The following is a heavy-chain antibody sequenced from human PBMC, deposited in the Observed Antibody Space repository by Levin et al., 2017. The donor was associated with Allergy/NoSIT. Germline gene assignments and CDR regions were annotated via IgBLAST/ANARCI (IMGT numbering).Heavy chain of an antibody. Sequence: GESLKISCAASGFTFSSYGMHWVRQAPGKGLEWVAVIWYDGSNKYYADSVKGRFTISRDNSKNTLYLQMNSLRAEDTAVYYCARDGHSSSWYYYYYYMDVWGKGTTVTVSS. D-gene: IGHD6-13*01. CDR2: IWYDGSNK. CDR1: GFTFSSYG. V-gene: IGHV3-33*01. CDR3: ARDGHSSSWYYYYYYMDV. J-gene: IGHJ6*03.